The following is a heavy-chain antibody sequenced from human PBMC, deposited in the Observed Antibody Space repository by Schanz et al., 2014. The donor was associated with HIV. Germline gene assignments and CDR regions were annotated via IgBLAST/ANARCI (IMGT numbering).Heavy chain of an antibody. Sequence: EVQLVESGGGFVQPGGSLRLSCAASGFTFNNAWMSWVRQAPGKGLEWISYISGSSSTIYYAGSVKGRFTISRDNAKNSLFLQMNSLKDDDTAVYYCAREAYYFDFWNGQYYYYGLDVWGQGTTVTVSS. CDR3: AREAYYFDFWNGQYYYYGLDV. CDR2: ISGSSSTI. V-gene: IGHV3-48*02. CDR1: GFTFNNAW. D-gene: IGHD3-3*01. J-gene: IGHJ6*02.